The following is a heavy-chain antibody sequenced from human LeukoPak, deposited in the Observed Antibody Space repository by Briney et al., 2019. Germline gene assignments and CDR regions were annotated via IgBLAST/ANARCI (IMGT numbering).Heavy chain of an antibody. J-gene: IGHJ3*02. D-gene: IGHD3-22*01. CDR3: ARVGVVVITNHAFDI. V-gene: IGHV1-46*02. CDR1: GYTFHSYY. Sequence: GESLKISCKGSGYTFHSYYMYWVRQAPGQGLEWMGIINPSGGSTGYAQKFQGRVTMTRDTSTSTVYMELSSLRSEDTAVYYCARVGVVVITNHAFDIWGQGTMVAVSS. CDR2: INPSGGST.